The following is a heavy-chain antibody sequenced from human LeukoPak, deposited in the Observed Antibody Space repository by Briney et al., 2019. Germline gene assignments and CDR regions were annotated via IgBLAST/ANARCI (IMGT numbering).Heavy chain of an antibody. D-gene: IGHD4-11*01. CDR1: GGSFSGYY. CDR3: ARGGLYSNYYYYYYMDV. CDR2: INHSGST. J-gene: IGHJ6*03. Sequence: SETLSLTCAVYGGSFSGYYWSWIRQPPGKGLEWIGEINHSGSTNYNPSLKSRVTISVDTSKNQFSLKLSSVTAADTAVYYCARGGLYSNYYYYYYMDVWGKGTTVTVSS. V-gene: IGHV4-34*01.